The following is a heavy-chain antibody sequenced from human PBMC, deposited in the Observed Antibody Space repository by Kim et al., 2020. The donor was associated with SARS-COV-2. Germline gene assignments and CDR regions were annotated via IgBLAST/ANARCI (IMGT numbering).Heavy chain of an antibody. CDR3: ARDRGLYYYYYYMDV. Sequence: QKFQGRVTMTRDTSTSTVYMELSSLGSEDTAVYYCARDRGLYYYYYYMDVWGKGTTVTVSS. V-gene: IGHV1-46*01. J-gene: IGHJ6*03. D-gene: IGHD3-16*01.